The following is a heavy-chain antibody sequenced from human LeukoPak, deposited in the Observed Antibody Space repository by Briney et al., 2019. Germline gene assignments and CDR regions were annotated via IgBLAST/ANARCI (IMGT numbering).Heavy chain of an antibody. D-gene: IGHD3-10*01. Sequence: SETLSLTCTVSGGSISNYYWSWIRQPPGKGLEWIGYIYYSGSTNYNPSLKSRVTISVDTSKNQFSLKLSSVTAADTAVYYCASNYYGSGSLDYWGQGNLVTVSS. V-gene: IGHV4-59*08. CDR2: IYYSGST. J-gene: IGHJ4*02. CDR1: GGSISNYY. CDR3: ASNYYGSGSLDY.